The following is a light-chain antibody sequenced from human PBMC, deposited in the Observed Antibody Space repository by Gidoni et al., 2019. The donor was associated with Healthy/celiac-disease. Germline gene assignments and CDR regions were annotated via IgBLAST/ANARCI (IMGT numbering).Light chain of an antibody. J-gene: IGKJ5*01. Sequence: IVLPQSPGTLSLSPGERATLSCRASQSVSSSYLARYQQKPGQAPRLLIYGASSRATGIPERFSGSGSGTDFTLTISRLEPEDFAVYYCQQYGSWITFGQGTRLEIK. CDR1: QSVSSSY. V-gene: IGKV3-20*01. CDR2: GAS. CDR3: QQYGSWIT.